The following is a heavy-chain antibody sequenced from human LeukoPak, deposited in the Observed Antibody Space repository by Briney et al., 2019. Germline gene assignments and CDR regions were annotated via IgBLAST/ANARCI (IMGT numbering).Heavy chain of an antibody. Sequence: GGSLRLPCAASGFPFSTYAMSWVRQAPGKGLEWVSAISSSGGSTYYADSVKGRFTVSRDNSKNSLYLQMNSLRAEDTAVYFCSCSGGAGWGQGTLVTVSS. D-gene: IGHD2-15*01. CDR1: GFPFSTYA. J-gene: IGHJ4*02. CDR3: SCSGGAG. V-gene: IGHV3-23*01. CDR2: ISSSGGST.